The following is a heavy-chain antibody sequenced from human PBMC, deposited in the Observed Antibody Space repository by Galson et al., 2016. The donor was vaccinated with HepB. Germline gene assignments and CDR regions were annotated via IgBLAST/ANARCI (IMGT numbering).Heavy chain of an antibody. CDR1: GFSLSTRGVG. CDR3: AHRLPDSGSYYDFNY. CDR2: IYWDDKK. V-gene: IGHV2-5*02. D-gene: IGHD1-26*01. Sequence: PALVKPTQTLTLTCTFSGFSLSTRGVGVGWIRQPPGKALEWLAVIYWDDKKRYSPSLKSRLTITKDTSKNLVVLTMTNMDPVDTATYSCAHRLPDSGSYYDFNYWGQGTLVTVSS. J-gene: IGHJ4*02.